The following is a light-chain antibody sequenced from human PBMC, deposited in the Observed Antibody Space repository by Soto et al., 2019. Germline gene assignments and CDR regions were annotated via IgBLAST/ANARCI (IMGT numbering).Light chain of an antibody. J-gene: IGKJ1*01. CDR2: GAS. CDR1: QSVNSN. CDR3: QQYNNWLWT. V-gene: IGKV3-15*01. Sequence: EVVMTQSPATLSVSPGERATLSCRASQSVNSNLAWYQQKPGQAPRLLIHGASTRATGIPARFSGSGFGTEFILTISSLQSEDFAIYYCQQYNNWLWTFGQGTEVEIK.